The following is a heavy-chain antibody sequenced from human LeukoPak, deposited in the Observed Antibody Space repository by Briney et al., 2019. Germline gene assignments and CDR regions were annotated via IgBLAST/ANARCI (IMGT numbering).Heavy chain of an antibody. CDR1: GYTFTSNG. V-gene: IGHV1-18*01. CDR2: ISTYNGYA. D-gene: IGHD2-15*01. J-gene: IGHJ5*02. CDR3: ARQFGSSLNWFDP. Sequence: ASVKVSCKASGYTFTSNGINWVRQAPGQGLEWMGWISTYNGYANYAQKFQGRVIMTIDTSTSTANMELRSLRSDDTAVYYCARQFGSSLNWFDPWGQGTLVTVSS.